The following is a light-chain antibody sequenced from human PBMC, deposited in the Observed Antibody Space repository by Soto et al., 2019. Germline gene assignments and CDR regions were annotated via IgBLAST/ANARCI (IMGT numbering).Light chain of an antibody. CDR1: SSNIGAGYD. Sequence: QAVVTQPPSVSGAPGQRVTISCTGSSSNIGAGYDVHWYQQLPGTAPKLLIYGNSNRPSGVPDRFSGSKSGTSASLAITGLQAEDAADYYCQSYDSSLSGYVVFGGGTKGTVL. CDR3: QSYDSSLSGYVV. J-gene: IGLJ2*01. CDR2: GNS. V-gene: IGLV1-40*01.